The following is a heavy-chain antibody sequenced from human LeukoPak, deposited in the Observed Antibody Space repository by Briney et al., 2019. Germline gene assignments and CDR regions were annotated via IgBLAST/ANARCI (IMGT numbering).Heavy chain of an antibody. V-gene: IGHV3-23*01. CDR1: GFTFSSYP. CDR2: ISDSGGGT. Sequence: GGSLRLSCAASGFTFSSYPMSWVRQARGKGLEWVSSISDSGGGTYYADSVKGRFTISRDNSKNTLYLQIDSLRAEDTAVYYCGKAPRLAGVPLDYWGQETVVTVSS. CDR3: GKAPRLAGVPLDY. J-gene: IGHJ4*02. D-gene: IGHD3-10*01.